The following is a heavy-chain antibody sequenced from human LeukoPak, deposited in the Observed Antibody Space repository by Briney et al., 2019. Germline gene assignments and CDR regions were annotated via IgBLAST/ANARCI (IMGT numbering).Heavy chain of an antibody. CDR3: ARVVYYDSSGYFDY. CDR1: GGSISSGGYY. V-gene: IGHV4-31*03. J-gene: IGHJ4*02. CDR2: IYYSGST. Sequence: SQTLSLTCTVSGGSISSGGYYWSWIRQHPGKGLEWIGYIYYSGSTYCNPSLKSRVTISADTSKNQFSLKLSSVTAADTAVYYCARVVYYDSSGYFDYWGQGTLVTVSS. D-gene: IGHD3-22*01.